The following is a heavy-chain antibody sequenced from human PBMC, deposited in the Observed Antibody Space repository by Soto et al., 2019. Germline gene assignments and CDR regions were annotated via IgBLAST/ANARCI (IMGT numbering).Heavy chain of an antibody. J-gene: IGHJ6*02. CDR1: GFTVSNSE. Sequence: EVQLVESGGGLVQPGGSLRLSCTASGFTVSNSEMNWVRQAPGKGLEWVSYINEDGTTFYADSVKGRFTISRDSAENSLFRQMNSLRGDDSAVYYCSRDKGERVAYGMDVWGQGTTVTVSS. V-gene: IGHV3-48*03. D-gene: IGHD3-16*01. CDR2: INEDGTT. CDR3: SRDKGERVAYGMDV.